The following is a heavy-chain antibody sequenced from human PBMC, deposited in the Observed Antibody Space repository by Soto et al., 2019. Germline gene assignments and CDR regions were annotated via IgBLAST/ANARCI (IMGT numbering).Heavy chain of an antibody. D-gene: IGHD5-12*01. J-gene: IGHJ4*02. CDR3: ARVLRGYSGFEDYYDY. CDR1: GFTFSSYD. Sequence: EVQLVESGGGLVQPGGSLRLSCAASGFTFSSYDMHWVRQPTGQGLEWVSAIGTAGDTYYPDSVKGRFTISRENAKNSLYLQMNSLRAGDTAVYYCARVLRGYSGFEDYYDYWGQGALVTVSS. V-gene: IGHV3-13*04. CDR2: IGTAGDT.